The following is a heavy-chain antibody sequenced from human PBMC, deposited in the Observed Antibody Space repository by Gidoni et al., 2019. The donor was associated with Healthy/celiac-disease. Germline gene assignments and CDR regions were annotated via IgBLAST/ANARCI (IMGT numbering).Heavy chain of an antibody. CDR2: IIPILGIA. D-gene: IGHD6-19*01. CDR1: GGTFSSYA. Sequence: QVQLVQSGAEVKKPGSSVKVSCKASGGTFSSYAISWVRQAPGQGLEWMGRIIPILGIANYAQKFQGRVTITADKSTSTAYMELSSLRSEDTAVYYCARDSVAVALNGMDVWGQGTTVTVSS. V-gene: IGHV1-69*04. CDR3: ARDSVAVALNGMDV. J-gene: IGHJ6*02.